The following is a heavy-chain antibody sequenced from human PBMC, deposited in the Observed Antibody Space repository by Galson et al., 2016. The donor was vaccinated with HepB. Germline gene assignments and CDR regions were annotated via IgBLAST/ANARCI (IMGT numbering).Heavy chain of an antibody. D-gene: IGHD2-8*01. CDR2: IWYDGSNE. Sequence: SLRLSCAASGFTFSSYGMHWVRQAPGKGLEWVAVIWYDGSNEYYADSVKGRFTITRDNSKNTLYLQMNSLRAEDTAVYYCARDTGEYGRPWAGGMDVWGQGTTVTVSS. CDR1: GFTFSSYG. CDR3: ARDTGEYGRPWAGGMDV. J-gene: IGHJ6*02. V-gene: IGHV3-33*01.